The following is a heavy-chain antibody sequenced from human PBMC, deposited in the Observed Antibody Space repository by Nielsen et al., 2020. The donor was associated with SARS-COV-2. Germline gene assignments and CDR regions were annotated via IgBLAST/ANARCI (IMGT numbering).Heavy chain of an antibody. J-gene: IGHJ4*02. CDR3: ARVNGDYVPPDY. CDR1: VGTFSSYA. D-gene: IGHD4-17*01. CDR2: IIPIFGTA. V-gene: IGHV1-69*13. Sequence: SVKVSCKASVGTFSSYAISWVRQAPGQGLEWMGGIIPIFGTANYAQKFQGRVTITADESTSTAYMELSSLRSEDTAVYYCARVNGDYVPPDYWGQGTLVTVSS.